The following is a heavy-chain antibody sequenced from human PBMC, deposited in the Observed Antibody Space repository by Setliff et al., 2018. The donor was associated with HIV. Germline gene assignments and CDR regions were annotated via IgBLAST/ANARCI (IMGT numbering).Heavy chain of an antibody. CDR3: ARDSSASRAPPLH. V-gene: IGHV1-2*02. CDR1: GYTFTGYY. CDR2: INPNSGGT. Sequence: ASVKVSCKASGYTFTGYYMHWVRQAPGQGLEWMGWINPNSGGTNYAQKFQGRVTMTRDTSISTAYMELSRLRSDDTAVYYCARDSSASRAPPLHWGQGTLVTVSS. J-gene: IGHJ4*02. D-gene: IGHD2-15*01.